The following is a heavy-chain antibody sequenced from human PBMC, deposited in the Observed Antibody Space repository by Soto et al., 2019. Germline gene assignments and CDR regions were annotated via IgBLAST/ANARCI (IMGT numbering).Heavy chain of an antibody. D-gene: IGHD2-21*02. V-gene: IGHV1-2*04. CDR1: GYTFTGYY. J-gene: IGHJ3*02. Sequence: ASMKVSCKASGYTFTGYYMHWVRQAPGQGLEWMGWINPNSGGTNYAQKFQGWVTMTRDTSISTAYMELSRLRSDDTAVYYCARGGGCGGDCYYAAFDIWGQGTMVTVSS. CDR3: ARGGGCGGDCYYAAFDI. CDR2: INPNSGGT.